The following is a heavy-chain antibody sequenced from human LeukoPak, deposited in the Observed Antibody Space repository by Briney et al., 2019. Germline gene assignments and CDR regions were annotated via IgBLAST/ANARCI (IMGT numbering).Heavy chain of an antibody. CDR2: IYYSGST. CDR1: GGSISSSSYY. Sequence: PSETLSLTCTVSGGSISSSSYYWGWIRQPPGKGLEWIGSIYYSGSTYYNPSLKSRVTISVDTSKNQFSLKLSSVTAADTAVYYCARHFPPPAYYYGSGSYYRGPDWGQGTLVTVSS. CDR3: ARHFPPPAYYYGSGSYYRGPD. J-gene: IGHJ4*02. D-gene: IGHD3-10*01. V-gene: IGHV4-39*01.